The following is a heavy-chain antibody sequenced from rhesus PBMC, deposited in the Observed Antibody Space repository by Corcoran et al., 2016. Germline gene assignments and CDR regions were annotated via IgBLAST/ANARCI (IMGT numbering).Heavy chain of an antibody. CDR2: ISGSSGST. V-gene: IGHV4-99*01. CDR1: GYSIRSGYY. D-gene: IGHD5-24*01. J-gene: IGHJ4*01. CDR3: ARLEIQWVQSWDY. Sequence: QVQLQESGPGLVKPSETLSLPCAVSGYSIRSGYYWGWIRLPPGKGLEYIGYISGSSGSTYYNPSLKSRVTISKDTSKNQFSLKLSSVTAAYTAVYYCARLEIQWVQSWDYWGQGVLVTVSS.